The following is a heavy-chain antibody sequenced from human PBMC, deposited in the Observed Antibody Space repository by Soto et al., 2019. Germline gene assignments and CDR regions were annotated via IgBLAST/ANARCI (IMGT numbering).Heavy chain of an antibody. J-gene: IGHJ6*02. Sequence: GPSVKVSCKASGYTFTSYDINWVRQATGQGLEGMGWMNPNSGNTGYAQKFQGRVTMTRNTSISTAYMELSSLRSEDTAVYYCASIRGSGYCSGGSCYPTYYYYGMDVWGQGTTVTVS. CDR1: GYTFTSYD. V-gene: IGHV1-8*01. D-gene: IGHD2-15*01. CDR2: MNPNSGNT. CDR3: ASIRGSGYCSGGSCYPTYYYYGMDV.